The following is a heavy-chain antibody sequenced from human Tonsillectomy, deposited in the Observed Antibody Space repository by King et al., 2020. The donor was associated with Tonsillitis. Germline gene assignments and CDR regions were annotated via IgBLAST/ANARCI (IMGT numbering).Heavy chain of an antibody. D-gene: IGHD5-12*01. J-gene: IGHJ4*02. CDR3: AKELQSPILEFGYGLDY. Sequence: VQLVESGGNLVQPGRSLRLSCAASGFTFDDYAMHWVRQAPGKGLEWVSGISWNSGRVAYADSVKGRFTISRDNAKNSLHLQMDSLRAEDTALYYCAKELQSPILEFGYGLDYWGQGTLVTVSS. V-gene: IGHV3-9*01. CDR2: ISWNSGRV. CDR1: GFTFDDYA.